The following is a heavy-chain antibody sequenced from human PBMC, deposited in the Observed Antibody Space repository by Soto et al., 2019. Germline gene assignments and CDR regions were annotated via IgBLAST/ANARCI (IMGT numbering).Heavy chain of an antibody. CDR1: GFTFGDYA. D-gene: IGHD3-10*01. CDR3: TTIYGSGSYPFDY. CDR2: IRSKAYGGTT. J-gene: IGHJ4*02. Sequence: GGSLRLSCTASGFTFGDYAMSWVRQAPGKGLEWVGFIRSKAYGGTTEYAASVKGRFTISRDDPKSIAYLQMNSLKTEDTAVYYCTTIYGSGSYPFDYWGQGTLVTVSS. V-gene: IGHV3-49*04.